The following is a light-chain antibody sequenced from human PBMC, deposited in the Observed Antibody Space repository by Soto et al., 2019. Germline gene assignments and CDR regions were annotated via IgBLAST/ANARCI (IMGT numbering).Light chain of an antibody. V-gene: IGLV2-14*03. CDR3: NSYTSSSTYV. Sequence: QSALTQPASVSGSPGQSITISCTGTSSDVGGFNYVSWYQQQPGKAPKLLIYDVTNRPSGVSYRFSGPKSGNTASLTISGLQAEDEADYYCNSYTSSSTYVFGTGTQLTVL. CDR1: SSDVGGFNY. J-gene: IGLJ1*01. CDR2: DVT.